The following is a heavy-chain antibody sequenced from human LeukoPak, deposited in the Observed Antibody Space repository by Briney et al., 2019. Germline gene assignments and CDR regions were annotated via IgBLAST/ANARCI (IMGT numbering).Heavy chain of an antibody. CDR1: GGSFSGYY. Sequence: SETLSLTCAVYGGSFSGYYWSWIRQPPGKGLEWIGEINHSGSTNYNPSLKSRVTISVDTSKNQFSLKLSSVTAADTAVYYCARSSHSGGTYSSSWSEPYYFDYWGQGTLVTVSS. CDR3: ARSSHSGGTYSSSWSEPYYFDY. J-gene: IGHJ4*02. D-gene: IGHD6-13*01. CDR2: INHSGST. V-gene: IGHV4-34*01.